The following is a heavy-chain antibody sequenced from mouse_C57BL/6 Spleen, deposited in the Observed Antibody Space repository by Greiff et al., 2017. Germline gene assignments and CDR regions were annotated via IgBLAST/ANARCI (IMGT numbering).Heavy chain of an antibody. CDR3: ARERYFDY. Sequence: QVQLQQPGAELVKPGASVKLSCKASGYTFTSYWMQWVKQRPGQGLEWIGEIDPSDSYTNYNQKFKGKATLTVDPSSSTAYMQLSSLTSEDSAVYYCARERYFDYWGQGTTLTVSS. CDR2: IDPSDSYT. CDR1: GYTFTSYW. J-gene: IGHJ2*01. V-gene: IGHV1-50*01.